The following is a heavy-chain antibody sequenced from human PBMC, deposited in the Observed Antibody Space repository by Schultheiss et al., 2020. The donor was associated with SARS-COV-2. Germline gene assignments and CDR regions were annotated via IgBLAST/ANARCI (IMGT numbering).Heavy chain of an antibody. CDR1: GYTFTSYA. V-gene: IGHV1-3*01. J-gene: IGHJ4*02. Sequence: ASVKVSCKASGYTFTSYAMHWVRQAPGQRLEWMGWINAGNGNTKYSQKFQGRVTITRDTSASTAYMELSSLRSEDTAVYYCARVQTRYCSGGSCAPRYWGQGTLVTVSS. D-gene: IGHD2-15*01. CDR2: INAGNGNT. CDR3: ARVQTRYCSGGSCAPRY.